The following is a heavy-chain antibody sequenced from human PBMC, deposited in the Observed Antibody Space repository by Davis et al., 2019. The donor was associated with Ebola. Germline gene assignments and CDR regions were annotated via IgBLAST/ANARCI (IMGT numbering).Heavy chain of an antibody. CDR2: IYYSGST. CDR1: GGSISGSDYY. V-gene: IGHV4-39*07. Sequence: SETLSPTCNVPGGSISGSDYYWGWIRQPPEKGLEWIGSIYYSGSTNYNPSLKSRVTISVDTSKNQFSLKLSSVTAADTAVYYCASRSGYGMDVWGQGTTVTVSS. J-gene: IGHJ6*02. CDR3: ASRSGYGMDV. D-gene: IGHD1-14*01.